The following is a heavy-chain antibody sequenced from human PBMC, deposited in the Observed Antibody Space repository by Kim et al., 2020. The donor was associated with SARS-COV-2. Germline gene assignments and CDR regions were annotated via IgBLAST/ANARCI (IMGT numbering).Heavy chain of an antibody. CDR2: IYYSGST. Sequence: SETLSLTCTVSGGSISSYYWSWIRQPPGKGLEWIGYIYYSGSTNYNPSLKSRVTISVDTSKNQFSLKLSSVTAADTAVYYCARAVYSGYGSFDYWGQGTLVIVSS. D-gene: IGHD5-12*01. J-gene: IGHJ4*02. CDR3: ARAVYSGYGSFDY. V-gene: IGHV4-59*13. CDR1: GGSISSYY.